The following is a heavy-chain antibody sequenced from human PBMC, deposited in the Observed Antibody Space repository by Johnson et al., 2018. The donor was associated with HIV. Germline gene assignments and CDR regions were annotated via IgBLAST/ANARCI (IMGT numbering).Heavy chain of an antibody. Sequence: VQLVESGGGLVQPGGSLRLSCAASGFTFSSYDMHWVRQATGKGLEWVSAIGTAGDTYYPGSVKGRFTISRENAKNSLYLQMNSPRAGDTAVYYCARATLGADDAFDIWGQGTMVTVSS. CDR3: ARATLGADDAFDI. CDR1: GFTFSSYD. D-gene: IGHD1-26*01. V-gene: IGHV3-13*01. CDR2: IGTAGDT. J-gene: IGHJ3*02.